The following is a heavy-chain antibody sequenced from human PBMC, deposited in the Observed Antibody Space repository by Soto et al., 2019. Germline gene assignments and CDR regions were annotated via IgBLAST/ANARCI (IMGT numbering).Heavy chain of an antibody. V-gene: IGHV4-4*07. CDR3: ARTLTAAGTEDWFDP. D-gene: IGHD6-13*01. CDR1: GGSISGYW. J-gene: IGHJ5*02. Sequence: SEPLSLTCTVSGGSISGYWWSWIRQPAGKGLEWIGRINTIENTNYNPSLKSRVIMSVDTPKNQFSLKLYSVTAADTAVYYCARTLTAAGTEDWFDPWGQGTLVTVSS. CDR2: INTIENT.